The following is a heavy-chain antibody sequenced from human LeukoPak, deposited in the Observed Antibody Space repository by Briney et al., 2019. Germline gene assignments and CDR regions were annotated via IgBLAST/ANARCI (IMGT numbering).Heavy chain of an antibody. J-gene: IGHJ6*02. Sequence: TGGSLRLSLSASGLTFSSYAMSWVRQAPGEGLGWVAAISTSGGDTYSAASVQGRFNISRDYSRNTLFLQLNSLRAEDTAVYYCAKHAFHAYNYGMDVWGRGTTVTVSS. D-gene: IGHD2-21*01. CDR2: ISTSGGDT. V-gene: IGHV3-23*01. CDR3: AKHAFHAYNYGMDV. CDR1: GLTFSSYA.